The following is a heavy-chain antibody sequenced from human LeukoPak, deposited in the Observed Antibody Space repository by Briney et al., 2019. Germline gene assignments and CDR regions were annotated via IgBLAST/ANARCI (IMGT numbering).Heavy chain of an antibody. D-gene: IGHD3-10*01. CDR2: IYYSGST. J-gene: IGHJ6*02. V-gene: IGHV4-59*01. CDR1: GGSISSYY. Sequence: PSETLSLTCTVSGGSISSYYWSWIRQPPGKGLEWIGYIYYSGSTYYNPSLKSRVTISVDTSKNQFSLKLSSVTAADTAVYYCARSPMVRGAPRYGMDVWGQGTTVTVSS. CDR3: ARSPMVRGAPRYGMDV.